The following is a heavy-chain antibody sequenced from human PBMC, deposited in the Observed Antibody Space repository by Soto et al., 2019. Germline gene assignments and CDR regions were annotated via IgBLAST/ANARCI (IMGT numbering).Heavy chain of an antibody. D-gene: IGHD1-26*01. J-gene: IGHJ6*02. CDR3: ATWDAKYGMDV. CDR1: GYSFTSYW. CDR2: IDPSDSYT. Sequence: PGESLKISCKSSGYSFTSYWIGWVRQMPGKGLEWMGRIDPSDSYTNYSPSFQGHVTISADKSISTAYLQWSSLKASDTAMYYWATWDAKYGMDVWGQGTTVTVSS. V-gene: IGHV5-10-1*01.